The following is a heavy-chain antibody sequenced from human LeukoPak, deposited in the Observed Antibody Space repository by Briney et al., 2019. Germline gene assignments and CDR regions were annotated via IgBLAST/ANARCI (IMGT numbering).Heavy chain of an antibody. CDR3: ARGGYYSNVDY. V-gene: IGHV3-23*01. D-gene: IGHD2-15*01. J-gene: IGHJ4*02. CDR2: ISDSGSTA. CDR1: GFSFSNYA. Sequence: GGSLRLSCGASGFSFSNYAMTWVRQAPGKGLEWVSGISDSGSTAFYADSVKGRFTSSRGNSMNTLYLQMNSLRAEDTAVYYCARGGYYSNVDYWGQGTLVTVSS.